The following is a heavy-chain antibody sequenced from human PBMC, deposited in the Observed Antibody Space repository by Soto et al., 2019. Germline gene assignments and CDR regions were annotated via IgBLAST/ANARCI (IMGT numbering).Heavy chain of an antibody. V-gene: IGHV1-2*04. CDR2: INPNSGGT. Sequence: ASVKVSCKASGYTFTCYYMHWVRQAPGQGLEWMGWINPNSGGTNYAQKFQGWVTMTRDTSISTAYMELSRLRSDDTAVYYCARGGPMITMVRGVITPGRYYYMDVWGKGTTVTVSS. CDR3: ARGGPMITMVRGVITPGRYYYMDV. D-gene: IGHD3-10*01. CDR1: GYTFTCYY. J-gene: IGHJ6*03.